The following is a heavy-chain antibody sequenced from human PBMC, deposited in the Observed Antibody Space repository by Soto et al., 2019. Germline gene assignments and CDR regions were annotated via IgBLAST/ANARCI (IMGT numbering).Heavy chain of an antibody. V-gene: IGHV1-8*01. D-gene: IGHD6-6*01. CDR3: ERARGAARPYPNDY. Sequence: ASVKVSCKASGYTFTSYDINWVRQATGQGLEWMGWMNPNSGNTGYAQKYKGRVTMTRNTSISTAYMELSSLRSEDTAVYYCERARGAARPYPNDYWGQGTLVTVSS. J-gene: IGHJ4*02. CDR2: MNPNSGNT. CDR1: GYTFTSYD.